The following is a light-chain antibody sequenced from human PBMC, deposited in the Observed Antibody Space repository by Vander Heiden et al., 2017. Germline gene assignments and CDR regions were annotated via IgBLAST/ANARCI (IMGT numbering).Light chain of an antibody. CDR3: QVWDSSSDHLNWV. CDR1: DIGSKS. Sequence: SYVLTQPPSVSVAPGQTARINCGGNDIGSKSVPWYQQRPGQAPVLVAYDDSNRPSGIPERVSGSNSGNTATPTISRVEAGDEADYYCQVWDSSSDHLNWVFGGGTKLTVL. CDR2: DDS. J-gene: IGLJ3*02. V-gene: IGLV3-21*02.